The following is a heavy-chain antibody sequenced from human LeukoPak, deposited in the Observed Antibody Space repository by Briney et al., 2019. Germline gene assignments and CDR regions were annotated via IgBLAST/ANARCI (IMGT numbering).Heavy chain of an antibody. CDR3: AKEDRYTYGLFDY. Sequence: GGSLRLSCAASGFTFSSYAMSWFRQAPGKGLEWVSGISGSGGTTFYADSVKGRFTISRDNSKNTLYLQMNSLRAEDTAIYYCAKEDRYTYGLFDYWGQGTLVTVSS. CDR2: ISGSGGTT. V-gene: IGHV3-23*01. J-gene: IGHJ4*02. D-gene: IGHD5-18*01. CDR1: GFTFSSYA.